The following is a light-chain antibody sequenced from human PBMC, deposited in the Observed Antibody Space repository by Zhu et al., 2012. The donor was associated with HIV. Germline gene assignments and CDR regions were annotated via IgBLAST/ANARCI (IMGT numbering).Light chain of an antibody. CDR3: QQYGRSPLT. V-gene: IGKV3-20*01. CDR1: QTVDKNY. CDR2: GAS. Sequence: EIVLTQSPGTLSLSPGERATLSCRASQTVDKNYVAWYQKKIGQPPRILIYGASTRATGIPDRFSGGGSGADFILTISRLEPEDFAVYYCQQYGRSPLTFGGGTRVEIK. J-gene: IGKJ4*01.